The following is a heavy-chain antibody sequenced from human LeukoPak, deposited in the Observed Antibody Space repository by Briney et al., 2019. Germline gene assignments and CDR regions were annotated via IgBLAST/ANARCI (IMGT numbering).Heavy chain of an antibody. D-gene: IGHD2-15*01. V-gene: IGHV4-30-2*01. J-gene: IGHJ6*04. CDR1: GGSVSSDDSS. CDR2: LYHSGST. Sequence: SQTLSLTCAVSGGSVSSDDSSWNWVRQLPGQGLEWIGSLYHSGSTSYNPSLKSRVSMSLDRSKNQFSLYLSSVTAADTAVYYCARDGGYCIGSTCRPFYGMDVWGKGTTVTVSS. CDR3: ARDGGYCIGSTCRPFYGMDV.